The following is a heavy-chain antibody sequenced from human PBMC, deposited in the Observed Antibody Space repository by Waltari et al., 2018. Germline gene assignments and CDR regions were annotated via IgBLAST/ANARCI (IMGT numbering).Heavy chain of an antibody. V-gene: IGHV3-74*01. CDR3: ARLAPKTYRSPVPGRDYYYGLDV. D-gene: IGHD6-13*01. Sequence: EEQLVESGGGLVQPGDSLRLSCAASGFTYSNHWMHWVRQAPGKGLVWVSRINGDGSTSNYADSGKGRFTISRDNTKKTLYLQMKRLRVEDTAVYYCARLAPKTYRSPVPGRDYYYGLDVWGQGTTVTVSS. CDR1: GFTYSNHW. J-gene: IGHJ6*02. CDR2: INGDGSTS.